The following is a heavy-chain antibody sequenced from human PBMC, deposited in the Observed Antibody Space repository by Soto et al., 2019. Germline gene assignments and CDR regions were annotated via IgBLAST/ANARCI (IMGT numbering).Heavy chain of an antibody. CDR1: GFSLSTIGVG. Sequence: QITLKESGPTLVKPTQTLTLTCTFSGFSLSTIGVGVGWIRQPPGKALEWLALIYWDDDKRYSPSLKSRLTVPKDTSKHQVVLTMTNMDPVDTATYYCVQSRCGGDCLQSYSSHSYYGLDVWGQGTTVTVSS. D-gene: IGHD2-21*02. V-gene: IGHV2-5*02. CDR2: IYWDDDK. CDR3: VQSRCGGDCLQSYSSHSYYGLDV. J-gene: IGHJ6*02.